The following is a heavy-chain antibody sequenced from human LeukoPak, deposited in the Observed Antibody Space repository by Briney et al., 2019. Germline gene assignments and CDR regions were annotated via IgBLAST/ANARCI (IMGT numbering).Heavy chain of an antibody. V-gene: IGHV4-34*01. D-gene: IGHD1-26*01. CDR2: INHSGST. CDR1: GGSFSGYY. J-gene: IGHJ4*02. CDR3: ARDGTDYYFDY. Sequence: SETLSLTCAVYGGSFSGYYWSWIRQPPGKGLEWIGEINHSGSTNYNPSLKSRVTISVDTSKNQFSLKLSSVTAADTAVYYCARDGTDYYFDYWGQGTLVTVSS.